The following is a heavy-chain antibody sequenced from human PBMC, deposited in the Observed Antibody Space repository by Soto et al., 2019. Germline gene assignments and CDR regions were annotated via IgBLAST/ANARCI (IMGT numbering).Heavy chain of an antibody. D-gene: IGHD3-22*01. V-gene: IGHV3-30-3*01. CDR3: ARDNNYYASSGYHSYFDY. CDR2: ISYDGSNK. CDR1: GFTFSSYA. Sequence: QVQLVESGGGVVQPGRSLRLSCAASGFTFSSYAMHWVRQAPGKGLEWVAVISYDGSNKYYADSVKGRFTISRDNSKNTLYLQMNSLRAEATAVYYCARDNNYYASSGYHSYFDYWGQGTLVTVSS. J-gene: IGHJ4*02.